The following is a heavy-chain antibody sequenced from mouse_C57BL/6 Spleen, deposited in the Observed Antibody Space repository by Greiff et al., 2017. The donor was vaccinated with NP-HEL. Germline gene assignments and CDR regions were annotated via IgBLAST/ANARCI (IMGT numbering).Heavy chain of an antibody. V-gene: IGHV1-82*01. D-gene: IGHD2-4*01. J-gene: IGHJ1*03. CDR2: GDT. CDR3: ARCDYAGYWYFDV. Sequence: VKLVESGPELVKPGASVKISCKASGYAFSSSWMNWVKQRPGKGLEWIGDTNYNGKFKGKATLTADKSSSTAYMQLSSLTSEDSAVYFCARCDYAGYWYFDVWGTGTTVTVSS. CDR1: GYAFSSSW.